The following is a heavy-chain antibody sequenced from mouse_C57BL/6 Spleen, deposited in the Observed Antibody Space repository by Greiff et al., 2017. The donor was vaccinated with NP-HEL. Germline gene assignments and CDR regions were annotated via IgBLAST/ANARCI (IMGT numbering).Heavy chain of an antibody. CDR2: IDPNSGGT. Sequence: QVQLQQPGAELVKPGASVKLSCKASGYTFTIYWIHWVKQRPGRGLEWIGRIDPNSGGTKYNEKFKSKATLTVDKPSSTAYMQLSSLTSEDSAVYYCARYYYGSRGYAMDYWGQGTSVTVSS. V-gene: IGHV1-72*01. CDR3: ARYYYGSRGYAMDY. J-gene: IGHJ4*01. D-gene: IGHD1-1*01. CDR1: GYTFTIYW.